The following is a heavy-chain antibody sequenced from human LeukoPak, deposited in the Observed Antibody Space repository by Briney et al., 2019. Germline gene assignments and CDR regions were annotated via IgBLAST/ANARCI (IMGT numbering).Heavy chain of an antibody. CDR1: GSIFTSYW. J-gene: IGHJ5*02. D-gene: IGHD4-11*01. V-gene: IGHV5-51*01. CDR2: IYPGDSDT. Sequence: GESLQISCKGSGSIFTSYWIGWVRQLPGKGLEWMGIIYPGDSDTRYSPSFQGQVTISADKSISTAYLQWSSLKASDTAMYYCARTPDYSNYEVWFDPWGQGTLVTVSS. CDR3: ARTPDYSNYEVWFDP.